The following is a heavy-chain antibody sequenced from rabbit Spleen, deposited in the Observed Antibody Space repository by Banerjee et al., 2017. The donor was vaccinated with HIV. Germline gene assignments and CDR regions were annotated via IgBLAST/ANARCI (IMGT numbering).Heavy chain of an antibody. Sequence: QEHLKESGGGLVKPEGSLKLSCTGSGFSFSNKAVMCWVRQAPGKGLEWIACINAVTGKPIYASWVNGRFTISKTSSTTVFLQMTSLTAADTATYFCARDLPDIIGWNFGWWGPGTLVTVS. CDR1: GFSFSNKAV. CDR2: INAVTGKP. D-gene: IGHD1-1*01. CDR3: ARDLPDIIGWNFGW. J-gene: IGHJ4*01. V-gene: IGHV1S45*01.